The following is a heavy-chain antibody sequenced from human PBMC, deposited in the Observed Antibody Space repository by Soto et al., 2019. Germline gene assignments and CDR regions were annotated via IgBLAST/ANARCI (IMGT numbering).Heavy chain of an antibody. CDR1: GFTFSSYV. CDR3: AKDRAYSGYDNPNYYYYGMDV. Sequence: GGSLILSCASSGFTFSSYVRHLVRQAPGKGLEWVAVISYDGSNKYYPDSVKGRFTISRDNSKITLYLQMNSLRAEDTAVYYCAKDRAYSGYDNPNYYYYGMDVWGQGTRVTVSS. V-gene: IGHV3-30*18. D-gene: IGHD5-12*01. CDR2: ISYDGSNK. J-gene: IGHJ6*02.